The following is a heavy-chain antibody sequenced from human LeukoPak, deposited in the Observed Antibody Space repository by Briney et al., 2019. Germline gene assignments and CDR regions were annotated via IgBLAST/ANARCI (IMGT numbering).Heavy chain of an antibody. V-gene: IGHV4-61*02. J-gene: IGHJ5*02. CDR1: GGSISSGRYY. CDR3: ARYHMVNRGVNWFDP. D-gene: IGHD4-23*01. Sequence: SETLSLTCTVSGGSISSGRYYWSWIRQPAGKGLEWVGRIETSGTTKYNPSLSSRATISVDTSKNQFSLKLNSVTAADTAVYYCARYHMVNRGVNWFDPWGQGILVTVSS. CDR2: IETSGTT.